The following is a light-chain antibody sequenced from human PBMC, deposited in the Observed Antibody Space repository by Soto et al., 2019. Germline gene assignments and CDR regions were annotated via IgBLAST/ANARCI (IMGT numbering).Light chain of an antibody. CDR2: DAS. CDR1: QSISSW. J-gene: IGKJ1*01. Sequence: DIQMTQSPSTLSASVGDRVTITWRASQSISSWLAWYQQKPGKAPKLLIYDASSLESGVPSRFSGSGSGTEFTLTISSLQPDDFAAYYCQPYNNYPWTFGQGTKVEIK. V-gene: IGKV1-5*01. CDR3: QPYNNYPWT.